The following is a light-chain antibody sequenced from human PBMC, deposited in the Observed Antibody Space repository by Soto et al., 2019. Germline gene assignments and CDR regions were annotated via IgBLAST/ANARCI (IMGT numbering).Light chain of an antibody. CDR2: EVT. Sequence: QSALTQPDSVSGSPGQSIAISCTGTSSDIGRYSYVSWYQQHPGKAPKLIIYEVTNRPSGVSNRFSGSKSANTASLTITGLQADEEADYSYSTWGGTGVFGTGTKLTVL. V-gene: IGLV2-14*01. CDR1: SSDIGRYSY. J-gene: IGLJ1*01. CDR3: STWGGTGV.